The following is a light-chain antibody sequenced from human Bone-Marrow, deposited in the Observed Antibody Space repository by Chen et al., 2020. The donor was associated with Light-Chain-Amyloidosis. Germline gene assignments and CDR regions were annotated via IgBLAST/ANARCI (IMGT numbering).Light chain of an antibody. CDR2: DDS. J-gene: IGLJ2*01. CDR3: QVWDRSSDRPV. V-gene: IGLV3-21*02. CDR1: HIGSTS. Sequence: SYVLTQPSSVSVAPGQTATIACGGNHIGSTSVHWYQQTPDQAPLLVVYDDSDRPSGIPRRVSDANSGNTATLTISRVEAGDEADYYCQVWDRSSDRPVVGGGTKLTVL.